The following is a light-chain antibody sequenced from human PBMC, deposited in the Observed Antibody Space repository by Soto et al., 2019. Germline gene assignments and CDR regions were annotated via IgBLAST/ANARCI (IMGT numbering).Light chain of an antibody. Sequence: ENVLRQSPGTLSLSPGERATLSCRASQSVSSSYLAWYQQKPGQAPRLLIYGASSRATGIPDRFSGSGSGTDFTLTISRLEPEDFAVYYCQQYGSSPPGLTFGGGTKVDIK. CDR3: QQYGSSPPGLT. V-gene: IGKV3-20*01. CDR1: QSVSSSY. J-gene: IGKJ4*01. CDR2: GAS.